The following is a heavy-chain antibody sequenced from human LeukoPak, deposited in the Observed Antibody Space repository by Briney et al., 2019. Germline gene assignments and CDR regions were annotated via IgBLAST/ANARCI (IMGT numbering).Heavy chain of an antibody. V-gene: IGHV3-23*01. CDR2: ISGSGGST. D-gene: IGHD3-22*01. CDR3: AKDFYDSSGSRYDY. Sequence: GGSLRLSCAASGFTFSSYAMSWVRQAPGKGLEWVSAISGSGGSTYYADSVKGRFTISRDNSKNTLFMQMNSLRTEDTAVYYCAKDFYDSSGSRYDYWGQGTLVTVSS. J-gene: IGHJ4*02. CDR1: GFTFSSYA.